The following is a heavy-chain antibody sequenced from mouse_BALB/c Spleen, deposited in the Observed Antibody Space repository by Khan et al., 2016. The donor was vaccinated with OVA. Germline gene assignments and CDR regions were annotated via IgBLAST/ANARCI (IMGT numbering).Heavy chain of an antibody. CDR3: ARGDCGNYEFAY. D-gene: IGHD2-1*01. J-gene: IGHJ3*01. CDR2: IFPGTGTT. CDR1: GYTFTSYW. V-gene: IGHV1S132*01. Sequence: QVQLKQSGAELVKPGASVKLSCKTSGYTFTSYWIQWVKQRPGQGLGWIGQIFPGTGTTYSNENFKAKATLTVDTSSSTAYMQLSSLTSEDSAVYFCARGDCGNYEFAYWGQGTLVTVSA.